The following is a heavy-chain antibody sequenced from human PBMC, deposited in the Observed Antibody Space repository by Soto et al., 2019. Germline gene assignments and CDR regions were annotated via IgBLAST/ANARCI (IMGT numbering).Heavy chain of an antibody. V-gene: IGHV4-4*02. CDR1: SGSISSSNW. CDR3: ARKVRSLGYCTNGVCGSFDY. Sequence: QVQLQESGPGLVKPSGTLSLTCAVSSGSISSSNWWSWVRQPPGKGLEWIEEIYHSGSTNYNPSLKSRVTISVDKSKNQFSLKLSSVTAADTAVYYCARKVRSLGYCTNGVCGSFDYWGQGTLVTVSS. CDR2: IYHSGST. D-gene: IGHD2-8*01. J-gene: IGHJ4*02.